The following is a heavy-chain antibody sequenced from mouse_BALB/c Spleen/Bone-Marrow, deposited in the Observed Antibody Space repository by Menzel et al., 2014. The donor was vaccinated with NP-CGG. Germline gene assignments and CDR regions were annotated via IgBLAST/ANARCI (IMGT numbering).Heavy chain of an antibody. J-gene: IGHJ2*01. CDR3: ASYVYGYYFDY. Sequence: EVKLQQSGAELVKPGASVKLSCTASGFNIKDTYIHWVKQRPEQGLEWIGRIDPANDNTKYDPKFHGKATITADTSSSTAFLQLSSLTSEDTAVYFCASYVYGYYFDYWGQGTTRTVSS. CDR1: GFNIKDTY. V-gene: IGHV14-3*02. CDR2: IDPANDNT. D-gene: IGHD2-2*01.